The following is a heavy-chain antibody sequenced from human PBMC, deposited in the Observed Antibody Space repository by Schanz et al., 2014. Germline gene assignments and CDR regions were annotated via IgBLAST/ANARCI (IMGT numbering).Heavy chain of an antibody. Sequence: QVQLVQSGAEVKKPGASVKVSCKVSGYSLNELSMHWVRQAPGRGLEWMGGFHHEDGDTVYAQKFQGRVTMTRDTSTSTVYMELSSLRSEDTAVYYCARETTIITGGAFDVWGQGTMVTVSS. V-gene: IGHV1-24*01. CDR1: GYSLNELS. CDR2: FHHEDGDT. J-gene: IGHJ3*01. CDR3: ARETTIITGGAFDV. D-gene: IGHD3-9*01.